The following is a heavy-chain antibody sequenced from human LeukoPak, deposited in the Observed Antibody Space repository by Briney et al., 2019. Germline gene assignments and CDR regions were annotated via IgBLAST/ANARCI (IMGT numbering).Heavy chain of an antibody. CDR3: AKDQASRPDY. D-gene: IGHD6-6*01. CDR2: ISAGGGSI. V-gene: IGHV3-23*01. Sequence: PGGSLRLSCAASRFTFSSYAMNWVRQAPGKGLEWVPIISAGGGSIYYADSVKGRFTSSRDNSKNTLYLQMNSLTAEDTAVYYCAKDQASRPDYWGQGTLVTVSS. CDR1: RFTFSSYA. J-gene: IGHJ4*02.